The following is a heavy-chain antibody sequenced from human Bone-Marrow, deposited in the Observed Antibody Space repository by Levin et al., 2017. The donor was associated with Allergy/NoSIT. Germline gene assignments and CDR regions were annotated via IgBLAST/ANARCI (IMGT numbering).Heavy chain of an antibody. J-gene: IGHJ4*02. CDR1: GVSVNSGSYY. CDR2: IYDIGST. V-gene: IGHV4-61*01. CDR3: ARVPSSGYYWRYFDY. D-gene: IGHD3-22*01. Sequence: SETLSLTCTVSGVSVNSGSYYWSWIRQPPGEGLEWIGYIYDIGSTNFNPSLKSRVTMSIDTSKNQFSLRLNSVTAADTAVYYCARVPSSGYYWRYFDYWGQGTLVTVSS.